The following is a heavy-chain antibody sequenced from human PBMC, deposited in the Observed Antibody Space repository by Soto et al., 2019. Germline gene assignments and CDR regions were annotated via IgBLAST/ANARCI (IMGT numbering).Heavy chain of an antibody. V-gene: IGHV4-59*01. CDR2: VYNSGST. D-gene: IGHD2-21*01. CDR3: ARGGVVVVSYALDA. CDR1: GDFISNYY. J-gene: IGHJ6*02. Sequence: SETLSLTCSVSGDFISNYYWTWIRQSPGKGLEWIGYVYNSGSTKYNPSLKSRVSISIDTSKNQFSLKLSSVTAADTAVYYCARGGVVVVSYALDAWGQGTTVTVSS.